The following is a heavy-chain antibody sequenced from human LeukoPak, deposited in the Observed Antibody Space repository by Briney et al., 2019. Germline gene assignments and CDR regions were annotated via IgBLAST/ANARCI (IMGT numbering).Heavy chain of an antibody. D-gene: IGHD5-18*01. CDR1: GGSFSGYY. V-gene: IGHV4-34*01. J-gene: IGHJ4*02. CDR2: INHSGST. Sequence: SETLSLTCAVYGGSFSGYYWSWIRQPPGKGLEWIGEINHSGSTNYNPSLKSRVTISVDTSKNQFSLKRSSLTAANTAVYYCARGLQLWPIWGYWGQGTLVTVSS. CDR3: ARGLQLWPIWGY.